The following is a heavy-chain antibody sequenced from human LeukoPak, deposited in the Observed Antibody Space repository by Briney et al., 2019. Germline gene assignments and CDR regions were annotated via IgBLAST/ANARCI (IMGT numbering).Heavy chain of an antibody. V-gene: IGHV4-34*01. CDR3: ARGERWSSGSWYYFDY. Sequence: PSETLSLTCAVYGGSFSGYYWSWIRQPPGKGLEWIGEINHSGSANYNPSLKSRVTISVDTSKNQFSLKLSSVTAADTAVYYCARGERWSSGSWYYFDYWGQGTLVTVSS. CDR1: GGSFSGYY. CDR2: INHSGSA. D-gene: IGHD6-13*01. J-gene: IGHJ4*02.